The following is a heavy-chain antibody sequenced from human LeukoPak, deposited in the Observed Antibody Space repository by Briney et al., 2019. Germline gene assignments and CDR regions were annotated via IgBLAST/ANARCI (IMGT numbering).Heavy chain of an antibody. J-gene: IGHJ4*02. V-gene: IGHV3-30-3*01. CDR3: ARDTGPSGIAAAGALDY. CDR2: ISYDGSNK. D-gene: IGHD6-13*01. Sequence: GRSLRLSCAASGFTFSSYAMHWVRQAPGKGLEWVAVISYDGSNKYYADSVKGRFTISRDNSKNTLYLQMNSLRAEDTAVYYCARDTGPSGIAAAGALDYWSQGTLVTVSS. CDR1: GFTFSSYA.